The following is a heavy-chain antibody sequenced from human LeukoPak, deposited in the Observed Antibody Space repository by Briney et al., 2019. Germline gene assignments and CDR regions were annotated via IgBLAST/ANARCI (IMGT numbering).Heavy chain of an antibody. J-gene: IGHJ4*02. V-gene: IGHV3-30-3*01. D-gene: IGHD5-24*01. Sequence: PGGSLRLSCAASGFTFSSYAMHWVRQAPGKGLEWVAVISYDGSNKYYADSVKGRFTISRDNSKNTLYLQMNSLRAEDTAVYYCARATRDGYHDFFDYWGQGTLVTVSS. CDR3: ARATRDGYHDFFDY. CDR1: GFTFSSYA. CDR2: ISYDGSNK.